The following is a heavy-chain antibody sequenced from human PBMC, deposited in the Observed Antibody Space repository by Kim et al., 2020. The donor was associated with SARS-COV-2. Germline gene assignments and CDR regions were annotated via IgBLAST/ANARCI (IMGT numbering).Heavy chain of an antibody. CDR2: IRSKANSYAT. D-gene: IGHD1-1*01. CDR3: TRIPGTPFAFWDAF. CDR1: GFTFSDSP. J-gene: IGHJ3*01. Sequence: GGSLRLSCAASGFTFSDSPMHWVRQASGKGLEWVGRIRSKANSYATAYAASVRGRLIISRDDSKNTAYLQMNSLKTQDTAVYYCTRIPGTPFAFWDAF. V-gene: IGHV3-73*01.